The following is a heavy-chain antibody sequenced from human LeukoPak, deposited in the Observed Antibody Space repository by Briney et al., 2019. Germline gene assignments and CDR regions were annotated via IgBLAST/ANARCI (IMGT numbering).Heavy chain of an antibody. CDR2: IDSGGRT. Sequence: GGSLRLSCAVSGFSVSSTYMIWVRQAPGKGLEWVSIIDSGGRTYYTDSVKDRFTISRDNSKNTLFLQMNSLRVEGMAVYFCARVTKWGQGTLVTVSS. V-gene: IGHV3-66*01. CDR1: GFSVSSTY. J-gene: IGHJ1*01. CDR3: ARVTK. D-gene: IGHD2-8*01.